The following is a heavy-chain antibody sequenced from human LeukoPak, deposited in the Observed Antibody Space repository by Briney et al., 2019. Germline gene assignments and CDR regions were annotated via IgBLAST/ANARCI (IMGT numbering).Heavy chain of an antibody. V-gene: IGHV3-53*01. CDR2: IYTGGGT. Sequence: GGSLRLSCVASGFSFRTTYMSWVRQAPGKGLEWGSVIYTGGGTDHADSVKGGFTTSRDNSKNTRSLQMNNLRAEDTAMYYCTRSGYRHPYHFDSWGQGTLVTVSS. CDR1: GFSFRTTY. J-gene: IGHJ4*02. CDR3: TRSGYRHPYHFDS. D-gene: IGHD3-22*01.